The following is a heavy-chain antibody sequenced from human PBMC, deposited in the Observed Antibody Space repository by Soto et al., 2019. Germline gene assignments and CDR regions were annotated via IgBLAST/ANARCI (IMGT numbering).Heavy chain of an antibody. CDR2: IKSKTDGGTT. V-gene: IGHV3-15*01. CDR1: GFTFSNAW. J-gene: IGHJ6*03. D-gene: IGHD3-3*01. Sequence: EVQLVESGGGLVKPGGSLRLSCAASGFTFSNAWMSWVRQAPGKGLEWVGRIKSKTDGGTTDYAAPVKGRFTISRDDSKNTLYLQMNSLKTEDTAVYYCTTDISALKGFWNYYYMDVWGKGTTVTVSS. CDR3: TTDISALKGFWNYYYMDV.